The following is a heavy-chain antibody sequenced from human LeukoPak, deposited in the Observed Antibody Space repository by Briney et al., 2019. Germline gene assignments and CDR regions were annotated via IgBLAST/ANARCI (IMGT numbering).Heavy chain of an antibody. D-gene: IGHD6-19*01. CDR2: INPNSGGT. Sequence: ASVRVSCKASGYTFTGYYMHWVRQAPGRGLEWMGWINPNSGGTNYAQKFQGWVTMTRDTSISTAYMELSRLRSDDTAVYYCAREAVAGRRFDYWGQGTLVTVSS. CDR1: GYTFTGYY. CDR3: AREAVAGRRFDY. V-gene: IGHV1-2*04. J-gene: IGHJ4*02.